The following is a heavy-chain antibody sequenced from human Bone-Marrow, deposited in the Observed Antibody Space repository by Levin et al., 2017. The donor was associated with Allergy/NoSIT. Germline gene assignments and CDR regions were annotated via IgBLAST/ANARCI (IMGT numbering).Heavy chain of an antibody. D-gene: IGHD3-10*01. V-gene: IGHV3-15*01. CDR2: IKSTSDGGTT. J-gene: IGHJ4*02. CDR3: TTLGSSRKFDY. Sequence: GGSLRLSCAASGFTFTDAWMNWVRQAPGKGLEWIGRIKSTSDGGTTDYAAPVKGRFTISRDDSESTVYLLMNSLKIEDTALYYCTTLGSSRKFDYWGQGARVTVSS. CDR1: GFTFTDAW.